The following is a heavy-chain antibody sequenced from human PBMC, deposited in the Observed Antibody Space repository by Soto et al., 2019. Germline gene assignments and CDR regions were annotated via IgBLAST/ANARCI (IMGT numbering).Heavy chain of an antibody. Sequence: EVQLVESGGGLVQPGRSLRLSCAASGFTFDDYAMHWVPQAPGKGLEWVSGISWNSGSIGYADSVKGRFTISRDNAQNSLYLQMNSLRAEDTALYYCAKSASSPHFDYWGQGTLVTVSS. CDR1: GFTFDDYA. J-gene: IGHJ4*02. V-gene: IGHV3-9*01. D-gene: IGHD6-13*01. CDR3: AKSASSPHFDY. CDR2: ISWNSGSI.